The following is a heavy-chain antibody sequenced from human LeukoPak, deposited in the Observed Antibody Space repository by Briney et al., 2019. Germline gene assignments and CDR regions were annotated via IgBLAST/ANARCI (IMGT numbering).Heavy chain of an antibody. J-gene: IGHJ4*02. CDR3: GGAYGSGSSDLDY. CDR1: GFTFSSYS. V-gene: IGHV3-21*01. CDR2: ISSSSSYI. D-gene: IGHD3-10*01. Sequence: GGSLRLSCAASGFTFSSYSMNWVRQAPGKGLEWVSSISSSSSYIYYADSVKGRFTISRDNAKNSLYLQMNSLRAEDTAVYYCGGAYGSGSSDLDYWGQGTLVTVSS.